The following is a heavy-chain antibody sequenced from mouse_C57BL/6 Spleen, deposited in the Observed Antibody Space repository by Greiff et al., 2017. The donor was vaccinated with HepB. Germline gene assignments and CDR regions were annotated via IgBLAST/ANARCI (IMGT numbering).Heavy chain of an antibody. CDR2: INPGSGGT. J-gene: IGHJ2*01. D-gene: IGHD1-1*01. CDR1: GYAFTNYL. CDR3: ARGSLLLRYFAY. Sequence: QVQLQQSGAELVRPGTSVKVSCKASGYAFTNYLIEWVKQRPGQGLEWIGVINPGSGGTNYNEKFKGKATLTADKSSSTAYMQLSSLTSEDSAVYFCARGSLLLRYFAYWGKGTTPTVSS. V-gene: IGHV1-54*01.